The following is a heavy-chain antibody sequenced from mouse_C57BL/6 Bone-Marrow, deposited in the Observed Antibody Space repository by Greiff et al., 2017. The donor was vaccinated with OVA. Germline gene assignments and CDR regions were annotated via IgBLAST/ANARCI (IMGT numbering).Heavy chain of an antibody. CDR3: ARRGYGSSPWYFDV. D-gene: IGHD1-1*01. V-gene: IGHV2-2*01. Sequence: VQLQESGPGLVQPSQSLSITCTVSGFSLTSYGVHWVRQSPGKGLEWLGVIWSGGSTDYNAAFISRLSISKDNSKSQVFFKMDSLQADDTAIYYCARRGYGSSPWYFDVWGTGTTVTVSS. CDR2: IWSGGST. J-gene: IGHJ1*03. CDR1: GFSLTSYG.